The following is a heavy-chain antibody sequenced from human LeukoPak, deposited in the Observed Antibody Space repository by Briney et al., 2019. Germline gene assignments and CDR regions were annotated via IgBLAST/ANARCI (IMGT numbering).Heavy chain of an antibody. CDR3: ARWGASMVFDP. J-gene: IGHJ5*02. CDR2: IYYSGST. V-gene: IGHV4-39*01. D-gene: IGHD3-10*01. CDR1: GGSISSITYY. Sequence: PSETLSLTWTVSGGSISSITYYWGWIRQPPGKGLEWIGSIYYSGSTYYNPSLKSRVTISVDTSKNQFSLKLSSVTAADTAVYYCARWGASMVFDPWGQGTLVTVSS.